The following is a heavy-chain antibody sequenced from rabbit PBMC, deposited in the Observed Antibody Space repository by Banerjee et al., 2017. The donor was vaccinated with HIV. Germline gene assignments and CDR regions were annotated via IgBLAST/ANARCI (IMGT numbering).Heavy chain of an antibody. CDR3: ARRDAGAAGYGGAINL. CDR1: GFSFSSGYD. CDR2: IYTGSSGNT. Sequence: QSLEESGGDLVQPEGSLTLTCKASGFSFSSGYDMCWVRQAPGKGLEWIACIYTGSSGNTYYASWAKGRFTITRSTSLNTVTLQMTSLTAADTATYFCARRDAGAAGYGGAINLWGPGTLVTVS. D-gene: IGHD4-2*01. J-gene: IGHJ4*01. V-gene: IGHV1S40*01.